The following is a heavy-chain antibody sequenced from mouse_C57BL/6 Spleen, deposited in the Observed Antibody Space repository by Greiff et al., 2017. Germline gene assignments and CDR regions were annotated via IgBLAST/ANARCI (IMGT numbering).Heavy chain of an antibody. CDR2: ISSGSSTI. V-gene: IGHV5-17*01. Sequence: DVKLVESGGGLVKPGGSLKLSCAASGFTFSDYGMHWVRQAPEKGLEWVAYISSGSSTIYYADTVKGRFTITRDNAKNTLFLQMTSLRSEETAMYYCARWGGSSFDYWGQGTTLTVSS. CDR1: GFTFSDYG. CDR3: ARWGGSSFDY. D-gene: IGHD1-1*01. J-gene: IGHJ2*01.